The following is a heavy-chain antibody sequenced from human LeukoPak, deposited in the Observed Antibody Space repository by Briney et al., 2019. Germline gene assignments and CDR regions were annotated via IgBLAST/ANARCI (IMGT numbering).Heavy chain of an antibody. D-gene: IGHD3-10*01. CDR1: GYTFTGYY. CDR2: INPNSGGT. V-gene: IGHV1-2*02. Sequence: ASVKVSCKASGYTFTGYYMHWVRQAPGQGLEWMGWINPNSGGTNYAQKFQGRVTMTRDTSISTAYMELSSLRSEDTAVYYCARDHNYGSGSYHDYWGQGTLVTVSS. CDR3: ARDHNYGSGSYHDY. J-gene: IGHJ4*02.